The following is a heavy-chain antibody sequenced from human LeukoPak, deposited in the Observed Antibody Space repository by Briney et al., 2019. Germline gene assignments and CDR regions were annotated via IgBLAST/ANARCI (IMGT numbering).Heavy chain of an antibody. Sequence: GESLKISCKGSGYSFTSYWIGWVRQMPGKGLEWMGIIYPGDSDTRYSPSFQGQVTISADKSISTAYLQWSSLKASDTAMYYCARSSPLWFGELGSDYWDQGTLVTVSS. J-gene: IGHJ4*02. CDR1: GYSFTSYW. D-gene: IGHD3-10*01. CDR2: IYPGDSDT. V-gene: IGHV5-51*01. CDR3: ARSSPLWFGELGSDY.